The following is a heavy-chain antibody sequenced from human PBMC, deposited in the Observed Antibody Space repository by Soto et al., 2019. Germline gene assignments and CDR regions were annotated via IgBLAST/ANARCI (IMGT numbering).Heavy chain of an antibody. CDR1: GFTFSSYG. J-gene: IGHJ4*02. CDR3: ARDLGYESSLLDY. Sequence: GGSLRLSCAASGFTFSSYGMHWVRQAPGKGLEWVAVIWYDGSNKYYADSVKGRFTISRDNSKNTLYLQMNSLRAEDTAVYYCARDLGYESSLLDYWGQGTLVTVS. D-gene: IGHD6-13*01. CDR2: IWYDGSNK. V-gene: IGHV3-33*01.